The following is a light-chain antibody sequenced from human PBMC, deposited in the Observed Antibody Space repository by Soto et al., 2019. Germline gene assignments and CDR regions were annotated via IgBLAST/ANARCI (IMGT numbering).Light chain of an antibody. J-gene: IGKJ5*01. Sequence: EIVMTQSPATLSVSPGEMATLSCRASQSVSSNLAWYQQKPGQAPRLLIYGASTRATDIPARFSGSGSGTEFTLTISSLQSEDFAVYYCQQYDNWPPTFGQGTRLEIK. CDR3: QQYDNWPPT. V-gene: IGKV3-15*01. CDR1: QSVSSN. CDR2: GAS.